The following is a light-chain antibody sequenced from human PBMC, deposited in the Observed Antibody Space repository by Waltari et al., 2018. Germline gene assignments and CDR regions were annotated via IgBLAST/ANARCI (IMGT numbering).Light chain of an antibody. CDR3: QQRSNWPLT. CDR1: QSVRSY. V-gene: IGKV3-11*01. Sequence: ESVLTQSPATLSLSPGERATLSCRASQSVRSYLAWYQQKPGQAPRLLIYDASNRATGIPARFSGSGSGTDFTFTISSLEPEDVAVYYCQQRSNWPLTFGGGTKVEI. CDR2: DAS. J-gene: IGKJ4*01.